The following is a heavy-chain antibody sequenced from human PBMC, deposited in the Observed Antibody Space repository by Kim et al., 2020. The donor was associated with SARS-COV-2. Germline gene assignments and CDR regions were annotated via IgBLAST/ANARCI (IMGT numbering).Heavy chain of an antibody. CDR3: ARRAPNCSGGSCYDDYYGMDV. Sequence: ASVKVSCKASGYTFTSYAMNWVRQAPGQGLEWMGWINTNTGNPTYAQGFTGRFVFSLDTSVSTAYLQISSLKAEDTAVYYCARRAPNCSGGSCYDDYYGMDVWGQGTTVTVSS. D-gene: IGHD2-15*01. CDR2: INTNTGNP. J-gene: IGHJ6*02. V-gene: IGHV7-4-1*02. CDR1: GYTFTSYA.